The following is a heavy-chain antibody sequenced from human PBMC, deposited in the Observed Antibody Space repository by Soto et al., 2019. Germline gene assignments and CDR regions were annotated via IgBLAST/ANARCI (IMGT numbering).Heavy chain of an antibody. CDR2: IIPIFGTA. CDR3: ARDHPSDYGDFLGAFDI. D-gene: IGHD4-17*01. J-gene: IGHJ3*02. Sequence: ASVKVSCKASGGTFSSYAISWVRQAPGQGLEWMGGIIPIFGTANYAQKFQGRVTITADESTSTAYMELSSLRSEDTAVYYCARDHPSDYGDFLGAFDIWGQGTMVTVSS. CDR1: GGTFSSYA. V-gene: IGHV1-69*13.